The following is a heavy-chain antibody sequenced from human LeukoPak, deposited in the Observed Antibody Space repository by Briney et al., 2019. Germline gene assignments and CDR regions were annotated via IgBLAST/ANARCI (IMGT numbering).Heavy chain of an antibody. CDR1: GYTFTSYA. D-gene: IGHD6-19*01. J-gene: IGHJ3*02. CDR2: INTNTGNP. CDR3: ARDGQWLPHDAFDI. V-gene: IGHV7-4-1*02. Sequence: ASVKVSCEASGYTFTSYAMNWVRQAPGQGLEWMGWINTNTGNPTYAQGFTGRFVFSLDTSVSTAYLQISSLKAEDTAVYYCARDGQWLPHDAFDIWGQGTMVTVSS.